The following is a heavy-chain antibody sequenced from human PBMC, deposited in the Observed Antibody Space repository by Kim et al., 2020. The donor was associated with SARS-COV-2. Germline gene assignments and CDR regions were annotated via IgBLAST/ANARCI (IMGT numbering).Heavy chain of an antibody. V-gene: IGHV1-3*01. J-gene: IGHJ6*02. Sequence: ASVKVSCKASGYTFTSYAMHWVRQAPGQRLEWMGWINAGNGNTKYSQKFQGRVTITRDTSASTAYMELSSLRSEDTAVYYCASARITMVRGVIIHYGMDVWGQGTTVTVSS. D-gene: IGHD3-10*01. CDR2: INAGNGNT. CDR1: GYTFTSYA. CDR3: ASARITMVRGVIIHYGMDV.